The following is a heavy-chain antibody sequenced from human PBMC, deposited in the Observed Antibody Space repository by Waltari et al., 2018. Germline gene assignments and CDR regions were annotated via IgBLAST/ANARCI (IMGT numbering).Heavy chain of an antibody. D-gene: IGHD6-13*01. CDR3: ARESIAAAVPFDY. V-gene: IGHV4-39*07. CDR1: GGSISSSSYY. J-gene: IGHJ4*02. Sequence: QLQLQESGPGLVKPSETLSLTCTVSGGSISSSSYYWGWIRQPPGKGLEWIGSIYYSGGTCSNPSLKSRVTISVDTSKNQFSLKLSSVTAADTAVYYCARESIAAAVPFDYWGQGTLVTVSS. CDR2: IYYSGGT.